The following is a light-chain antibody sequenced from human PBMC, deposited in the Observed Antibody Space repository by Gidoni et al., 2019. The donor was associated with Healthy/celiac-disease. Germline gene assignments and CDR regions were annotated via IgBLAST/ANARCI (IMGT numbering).Light chain of an antibody. Sequence: AIRLTQSPSSFSASTGDRVTITCRASQGISSYLAWYQQKPDKAPKLLIYAASTLQSGVLSRFSGSGSGTDYTLTISCLQSEDVATYYCQQYYSYPLTFGGGTKVEIK. V-gene: IGKV1-8*01. J-gene: IGKJ4*01. CDR3: QQYYSYPLT. CDR1: QGISSY. CDR2: AAS.